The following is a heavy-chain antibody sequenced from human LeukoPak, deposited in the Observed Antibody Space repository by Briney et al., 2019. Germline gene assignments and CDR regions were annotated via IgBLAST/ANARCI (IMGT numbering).Heavy chain of an antibody. V-gene: IGHV4-39*01. CDR3: ARAYFSSWYMNWFDP. CDR2: IYYSGST. Sequence: PSETLSLTCTVSGGSISSSSYYWGWIRQPPGKGLEWIGSIYYSGSTYHNPSLKSRVTISVDTSKNQFSLKLSSVTAADTAVYYCARAYFSSWYMNWFDPWGQGTLVTVSS. D-gene: IGHD6-13*01. J-gene: IGHJ5*02. CDR1: GGSISSSSYY.